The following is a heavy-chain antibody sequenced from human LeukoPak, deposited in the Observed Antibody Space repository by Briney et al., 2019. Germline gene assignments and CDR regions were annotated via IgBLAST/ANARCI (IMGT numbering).Heavy chain of an antibody. Sequence: PSGTLSLTCGVSGGSISSYYWSWIRQPPGKGLEWIEYIYYSGSTNYNPSLKSRVTISVDTSKNQFSLKLSSVTAADTAVYYCARCGDDYNGFDYWGPGTLVTVSS. CDR1: GGSISSYY. V-gene: IGHV4-59*08. CDR3: ARCGDDYNGFDY. J-gene: IGHJ4*02. D-gene: IGHD5-24*01. CDR2: IYYSGST.